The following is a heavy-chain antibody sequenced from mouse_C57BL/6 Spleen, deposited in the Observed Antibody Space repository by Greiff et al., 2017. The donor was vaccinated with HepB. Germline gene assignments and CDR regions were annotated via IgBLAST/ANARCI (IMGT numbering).Heavy chain of an antibody. D-gene: IGHD1-1*01. Sequence: EVKLMESGGGLVKPGGSLKLSCAASGFTFSDYGMHWVRQAPEKGLEWVAYISSGSSTIYYADTVKGRFTISRDNAKNTLFLQMTSLRSEDTAMYYCARQGYYYGSSSYWYFDVWGTGTTVTVSS. CDR3: ARQGYYYGSSSYWYFDV. V-gene: IGHV5-17*01. CDR1: GFTFSDYG. J-gene: IGHJ1*03. CDR2: ISSGSSTI.